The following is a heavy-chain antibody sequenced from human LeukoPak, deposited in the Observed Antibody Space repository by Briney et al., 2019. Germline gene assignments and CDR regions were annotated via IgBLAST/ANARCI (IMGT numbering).Heavy chain of an antibody. D-gene: IGHD3-22*01. V-gene: IGHV4-39*01. Sequence: SETLSLTCTVSGGSISSSSYYWGWIRQPPGKGLEWIGSIYYSGSTYYNPSLKSRVTISVDTSKNQFSLKLSSVTAADTAAYYCASPPNTYYYDSSGYYYFDYWGQGTLVTVSS. CDR1: GGSISSSSYY. CDR3: ASPPNTYYYDSSGYYYFDY. J-gene: IGHJ4*02. CDR2: IYYSGST.